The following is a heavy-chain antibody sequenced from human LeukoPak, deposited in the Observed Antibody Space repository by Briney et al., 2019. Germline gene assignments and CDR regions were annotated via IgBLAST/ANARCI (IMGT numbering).Heavy chain of an antibody. D-gene: IGHD4-23*01. CDR1: GFTFSSYA. J-gene: IGHJ4*02. Sequence: PGGSLRLSCAASGFTFSSYAMSWVRQAPGKALEWVSAISGSGGSTYYADSVKGRFTISRDNSKNTLYLQMNSLRAEDTGVYYCAKRSDYSGNWNYFDYWGQGTPVTVSA. V-gene: IGHV3-23*01. CDR2: ISGSGGST. CDR3: AKRSDYSGNWNYFDY.